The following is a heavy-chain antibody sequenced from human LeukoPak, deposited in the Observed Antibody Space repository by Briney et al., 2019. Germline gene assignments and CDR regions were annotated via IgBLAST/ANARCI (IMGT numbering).Heavy chain of an antibody. D-gene: IGHD2-21*01. CDR2: ISYDGSNK. CDR3: AKGVIPFQH. J-gene: IGHJ1*01. Sequence: GGSLRLSCAASGFTFSSYAMHWVRQAPGKGLEWVAVISYDGSNKYYADSVKGRFTISRDNSKNTLYLQMNSLRAEDTAVYYCAKGVIPFQHWGQGTLVTVSS. CDR1: GFTFSSYA. V-gene: IGHV3-30*04.